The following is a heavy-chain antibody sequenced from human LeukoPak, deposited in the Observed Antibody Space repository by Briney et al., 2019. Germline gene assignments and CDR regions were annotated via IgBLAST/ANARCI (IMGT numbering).Heavy chain of an antibody. Sequence: GGSLRLSCAASGFTFRSYEMNWVRQAPGKGLEWVSSISSSSSYIYYADSVKGRFTISRDNAKNSLYLQMNSLRAEDTAVYYCARTRVDTAMVDAFDIWGQGTMVTVSS. J-gene: IGHJ3*02. CDR1: GFTFRSYE. CDR3: ARTRVDTAMVDAFDI. V-gene: IGHV3-21*01. D-gene: IGHD5-18*01. CDR2: ISSSSSYI.